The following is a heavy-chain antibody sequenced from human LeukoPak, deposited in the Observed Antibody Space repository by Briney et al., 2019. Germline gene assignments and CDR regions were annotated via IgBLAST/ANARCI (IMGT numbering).Heavy chain of an antibody. CDR2: INHSGST. J-gene: IGHJ6*03. CDR1: GGSFSGYY. Sequence: SETLSLTCAVYGGSFSGYYWSWIRQPPGKGLEWIGEINHSGSTNYNPSLKSRVTISVDTSKNQFSLKLSSVTAADTAVYYCARLGCSSTSCYRYYYYMDVWGKGTTVTVSS. D-gene: IGHD2-2*01. V-gene: IGHV4-34*01. CDR3: ARLGCSSTSCYRYYYYMDV.